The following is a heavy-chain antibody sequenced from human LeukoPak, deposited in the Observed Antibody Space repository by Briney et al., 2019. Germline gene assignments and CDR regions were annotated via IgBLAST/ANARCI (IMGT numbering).Heavy chain of an antibody. CDR3: AREAVAGIVRDAFDI. J-gene: IGHJ3*02. V-gene: IGHV4-61*08. Sequence: PSETLSLTRTVSGGSISSGGYYWSWLRQPPGQGLEWIGYIYYSGSTNYNPSLKSRVTISVDTSKNQFSLKLSSVTAADTAVYYCAREAVAGIVRDAFDIWGQGTMVTVSS. D-gene: IGHD6-19*01. CDR1: GGSISSGGYY. CDR2: IYYSGST.